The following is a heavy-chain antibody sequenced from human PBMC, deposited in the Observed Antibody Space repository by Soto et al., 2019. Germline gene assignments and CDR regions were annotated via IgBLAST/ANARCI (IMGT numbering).Heavy chain of an antibody. V-gene: IGHV3-21*01. J-gene: IGHJ6*03. CDR2: ISSSSSYI. CDR3: ARDLPDSSSWYVYYYYYMDV. D-gene: IGHD6-13*01. CDR1: GFTFSSYS. Sequence: PGGSLRLSCAASGFTFSSYSMNWVRQAPGKGLEWVSSISSSSSYIYYADSVTGRFTISRDNAKNSLYLQMNSLRAEDTAVYYCARDLPDSSSWYVYYYYYMDVWGKGTTVTVSS.